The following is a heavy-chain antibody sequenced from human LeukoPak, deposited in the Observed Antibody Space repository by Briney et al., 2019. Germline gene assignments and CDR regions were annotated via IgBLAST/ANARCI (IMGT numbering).Heavy chain of an antibody. Sequence: SETLSLTCTASGGSISSYYWSWIRQPPGKGLEWIGYIYYSGSTNYNASLKSRVTISVDTSKSQFSLILSSVTAADTAVYYCARGPLQLIRGYSYGYPFDYWGQGTLVTVSS. CDR2: IYYSGST. V-gene: IGHV4-59*01. CDR1: GGSISSYY. D-gene: IGHD5-18*01. CDR3: ARGPLQLIRGYSYGYPFDY. J-gene: IGHJ4*02.